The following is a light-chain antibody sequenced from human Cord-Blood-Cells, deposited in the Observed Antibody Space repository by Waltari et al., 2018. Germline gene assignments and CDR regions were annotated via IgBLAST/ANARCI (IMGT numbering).Light chain of an antibody. CDR2: DVS. J-gene: IGLJ1*01. CDR3: CSYAGSYTFYV. Sequence: QSALTQPRSVSGYPGQSVTISCTGTSSDVGGYNYFSWYQQHPGKAPKLMIYDVSKRPSGVPDRFSGSKSGNTASLTISGLQAEDEADYYCCSYAGSYTFYVFGTGTKVTVL. CDR1: SSDVGGYNY. V-gene: IGLV2-11*01.